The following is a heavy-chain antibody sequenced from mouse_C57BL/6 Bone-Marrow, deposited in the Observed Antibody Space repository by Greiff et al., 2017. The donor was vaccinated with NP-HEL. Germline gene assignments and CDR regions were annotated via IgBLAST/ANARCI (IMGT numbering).Heavy chain of an antibody. CDR2: ISSGGSYI. CDR1: GFTFSSYG. D-gene: IGHD1-1*01. CDR3: ARYYYGSRGDWYFDV. J-gene: IGHJ1*03. V-gene: IGHV5-6*01. Sequence: EVQLVESGGDLVKPGGSLKLSCAASGFTFSSYGMSWVRQTPDKRLEWVATISSGGSYIYYPDSVKGRFTISRDNAKNTLYLQMSSLKSEDTAMYYCARYYYGSRGDWYFDVWGTGTTVTVSS.